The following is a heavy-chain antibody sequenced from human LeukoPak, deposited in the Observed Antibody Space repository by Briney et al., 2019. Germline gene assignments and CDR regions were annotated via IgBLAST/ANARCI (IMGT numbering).Heavy chain of an antibody. J-gene: IGHJ4*02. CDR2: IIGDGSSI. Sequence: GGSPRLSCVGTGFTFSNYWMHWVRQAPGRGLVWVSRIIGDGSSISYADSVKGRFTISRDNTKNTLYLQMNSLRAEDTAVYYCARGHVPGSVRHWDYWGQGTLATVAS. D-gene: IGHD3-10*01. V-gene: IGHV3-74*01. CDR3: ARGHVPGSVRHWDY. CDR1: GFTFSNYW.